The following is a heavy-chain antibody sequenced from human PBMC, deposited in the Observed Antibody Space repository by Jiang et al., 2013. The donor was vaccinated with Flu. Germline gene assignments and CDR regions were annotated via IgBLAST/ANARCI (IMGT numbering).Heavy chain of an antibody. J-gene: IGHJ4*02. CDR2: TYYRSDWYI. V-gene: IGHV6-1*01. CDR3: VRTEWLDYFDY. Sequence: SQTLSLTCAISGDSVSSRTAAWDWIRQSPGGGLQWLGRTYYRSDWYIDYAVSVKSRIGISADPSKNQVSLHLNSVTPEDTGVYYCVRTEWLDYFDYWGPGTLVTVSS. CDR1: GDSVSSRTAA. D-gene: IGHD5-12*01.